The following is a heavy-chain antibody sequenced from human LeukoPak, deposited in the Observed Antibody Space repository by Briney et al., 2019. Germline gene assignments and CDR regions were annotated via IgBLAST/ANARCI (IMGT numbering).Heavy chain of an antibody. CDR2: MNSGGSEI. CDR3: ARAVHPGGAFDI. J-gene: IGHJ3*02. D-gene: IGHD4-23*01. Sequence: GGSLRLSCEASGFTFRNSWMTWVRQAPGKGLEWVASMNSGGSEIRYVDSVEGRFTNSRDNAKNSLYLQMYSLRAEDTAVFYCARAVHPGGAFDIWGQGTMVTLSS. CDR1: GFTFRNSW. V-gene: IGHV3-7*01.